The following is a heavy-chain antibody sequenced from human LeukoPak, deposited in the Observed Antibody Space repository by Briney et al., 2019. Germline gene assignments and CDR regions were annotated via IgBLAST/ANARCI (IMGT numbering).Heavy chain of an antibody. V-gene: IGHV4-34*01. Sequence: SETLSLTCAVYGGSFSGYYWSWIRQPPGKGLGWIGEINHSGSTNYNPSLKSRVTISVDTSKNQFSLKLSSVTAADTAVYYCARGPIWHRKFDPWGQGTLVTVSS. CDR3: ARGPIWHRKFDP. CDR1: GGSFSGYY. CDR2: INHSGST. J-gene: IGHJ5*02. D-gene: IGHD2-2*02.